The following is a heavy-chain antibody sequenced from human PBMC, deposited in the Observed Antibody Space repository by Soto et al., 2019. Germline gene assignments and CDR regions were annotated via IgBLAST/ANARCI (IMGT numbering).Heavy chain of an antibody. V-gene: IGHV4-61*01. CDR1: GGSVSSCSDY. CDR3: ASGSSASAYIYY. J-gene: IGHJ4*02. D-gene: IGHD6-13*01. CDR2: IYNSGST. Sequence: SETLSLTCTVSGGSVSSCSDYWSWIRQPPGRGLEWIGYIYNSGSTDYNTSLKSRVTISVDTSKNQFSLKLTSVTAADTAVYYCASGSSASAYIYYWGQGTQVTVSS.